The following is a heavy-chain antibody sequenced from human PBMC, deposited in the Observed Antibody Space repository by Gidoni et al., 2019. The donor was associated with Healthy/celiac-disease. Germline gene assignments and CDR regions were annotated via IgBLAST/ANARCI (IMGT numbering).Heavy chain of an antibody. J-gene: IGHJ6*02. CDR3: ARDAFHDYGDYDPVGFYYYYGMDV. D-gene: IGHD4-17*01. Sequence: GAEVKKPGASVKVSCKASGYTFTGYYMHWVRQAPGQGLEWMGWINPNSGGTNYAQKFQGWVTMTRDTSISTAYMELSRLRSDDTAVYYCARDAFHDYGDYDPVGFYYYYGMDVWGQGTTVTVSS. CDR1: GYTFTGYY. V-gene: IGHV1-2*04. CDR2: INPNSGGT.